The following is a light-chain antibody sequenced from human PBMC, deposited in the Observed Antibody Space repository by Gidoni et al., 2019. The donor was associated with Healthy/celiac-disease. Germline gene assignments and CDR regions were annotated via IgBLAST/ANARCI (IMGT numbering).Light chain of an antibody. CDR2: DAS. J-gene: IGKJ4*01. CDR3: QQRSNWPPLT. Sequence: EIVLTQSPATLSLSPGERATLSCRASQSVSSYLAWYQQKPGQAPRLLIYDASNRATGSPARFSGSRSGTDFTLTISSLEPEDFAVYYCQQRSNWPPLTVGGGTKVEIK. V-gene: IGKV3-11*01. CDR1: QSVSSY.